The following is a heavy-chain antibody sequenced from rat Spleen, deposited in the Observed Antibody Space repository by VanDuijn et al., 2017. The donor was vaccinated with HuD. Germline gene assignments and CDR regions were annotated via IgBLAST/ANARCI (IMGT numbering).Heavy chain of an antibody. CDR3: ATEDYGYTYWYFDF. J-gene: IGHJ1*01. Sequence: EVQLVESGGGLVQPGRSLKLSCAASGFTFSNYGMHWIRQAPTKGLEWVASISPSGDSTNYRDSVKGRFTISRDNAKSTLYLQMDSLRSEDTATYYVATEDYGYTYWYFDFWGPGTMVTVSS. CDR1: GFTFSNYG. V-gene: IGHV5-19*01. D-gene: IGHD1-11*01. CDR2: ISPSGDST.